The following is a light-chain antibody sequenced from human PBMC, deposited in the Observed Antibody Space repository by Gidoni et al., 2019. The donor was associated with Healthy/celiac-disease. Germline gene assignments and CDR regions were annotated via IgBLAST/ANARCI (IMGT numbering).Light chain of an antibody. Sequence: QSALTQPASVSGSPGQSITISCTGTSSDVGDYNYASWYRQHPGKALKHMIYEVNNRPSGVSNRFSGSKSGSTASLTISGLQAEDEADYYCSSYTSSSTLVFGTGTKVTVL. V-gene: IGLV2-14*01. J-gene: IGLJ1*01. CDR1: SSDVGDYNY. CDR3: SSYTSSSTLV. CDR2: EVN.